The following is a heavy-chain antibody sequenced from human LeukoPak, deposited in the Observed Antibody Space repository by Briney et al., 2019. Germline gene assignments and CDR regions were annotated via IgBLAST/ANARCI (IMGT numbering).Heavy chain of an antibody. V-gene: IGHV3-21*01. D-gene: IGHD1-26*01. CDR1: GFTFSSYS. Sequence: GGSLRLPCAASGFTFSSYSMNWVRQAPGKGLEWVSSISSSSSYIYYADSVKGRFTISRDNAKNSLYLQMSSLRAEDTAVYYCARASGSCYGYWGQGTLVTVSS. CDR2: ISSSSSYI. J-gene: IGHJ4*02. CDR3: ARASGSCYGY.